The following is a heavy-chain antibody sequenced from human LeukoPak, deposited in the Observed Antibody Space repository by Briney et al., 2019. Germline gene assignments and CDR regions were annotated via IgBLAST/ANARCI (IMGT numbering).Heavy chain of an antibody. CDR1: GFTFSTYA. D-gene: IGHD2-2*01. CDR2: ITGTGGHT. CDR3: AKDYCSSTSCYPDY. V-gene: IGHV3-23*01. Sequence: GGSLRLSCAASGFTFSTYAMSWVRQAPGKGLEWVSAITGTGGHTYYAASVEGRFTVSRDNSKNTLYLQTSSLRAEDTALYYCAKDYCSSTSCYPDYWGQGTLVTVSS. J-gene: IGHJ4*02.